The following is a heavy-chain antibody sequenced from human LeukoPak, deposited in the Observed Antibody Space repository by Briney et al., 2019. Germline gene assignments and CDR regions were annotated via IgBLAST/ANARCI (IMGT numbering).Heavy chain of an antibody. CDR2: IYYSRST. Sequence: PSETLSLTCTVSGGSISSSSYYWGWIRQPPGKGLEWIGSIYYSRSTYYNPSLKSRVTISVDTSKNQFSLKLSSVTAADTAVYYCARVPTVTFFDYWGQGTLVTVSS. V-gene: IGHV4-39*01. J-gene: IGHJ4*02. D-gene: IGHD4-17*01. CDR3: ARVPTVTFFDY. CDR1: GGSISSSSYY.